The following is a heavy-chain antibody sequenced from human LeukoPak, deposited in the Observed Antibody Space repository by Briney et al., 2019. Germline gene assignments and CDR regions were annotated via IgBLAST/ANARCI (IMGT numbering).Heavy chain of an antibody. CDR3: ARAGYGDGWFDP. J-gene: IGHJ5*02. Sequence: PSETLSLTCAVSGASISSGGYSWSWLRQPPGKGLEWIVYIYHSGSTYYNPSLKSRVTISVDRSKNQFSLKLSSVTAADTAVYYCARAGYGDGWFDPWGQGTLVTVSS. D-gene: IGHD4-17*01. CDR1: GASISSGGYS. CDR2: IYHSGST. V-gene: IGHV4-30-2*01.